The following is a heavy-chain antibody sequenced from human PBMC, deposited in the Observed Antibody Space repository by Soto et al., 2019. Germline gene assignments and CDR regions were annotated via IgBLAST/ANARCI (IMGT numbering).Heavy chain of an antibody. CDR3: ARDHLILPAHDFFYGSDV. CDR1: GFTFSMYS. Sequence: GGSLRLSYEVSGFTFSMYSMTWVRQGPGKGLEWVAKIPQDGVDGHYADSVKGRFTISRDNVKNSLYLQLNNLRAEDTAVYYCARDHLILPAHDFFYGSDVWGRGATVTVSS. J-gene: IGHJ6*02. V-gene: IGHV3-7*03. D-gene: IGHD2-21*02. CDR2: IPQDGVDG.